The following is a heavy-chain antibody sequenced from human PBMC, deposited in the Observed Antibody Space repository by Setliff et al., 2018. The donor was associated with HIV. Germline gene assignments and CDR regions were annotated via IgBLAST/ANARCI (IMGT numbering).Heavy chain of an antibody. CDR1: GYTFSDYY. CDR3: ARDSSDTAMVIGRSFDY. J-gene: IGHJ4*02. D-gene: IGHD5-18*01. Sequence: SCKASGYTFSDYYMHWVQQAPGKGLEWVGRVDPEDNNPTYAEKFRDRVTISADTSTNTAYLELSSLRSEDTAVYYCARDSSDTAMVIGRSFDYWGQGTLVTVSS. CDR2: VDPEDNNP. V-gene: IGHV1-69-2*01.